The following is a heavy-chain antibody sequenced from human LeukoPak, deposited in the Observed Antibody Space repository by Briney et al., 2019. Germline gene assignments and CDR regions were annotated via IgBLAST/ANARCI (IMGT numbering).Heavy chain of an antibody. D-gene: IGHD3-10*01. CDR2: ISYSGST. CDR3: ARGRSSMVRGYYYYYMDV. Sequence: SETLSLTCTVSGGSISNYYWGWIRQPPGKGLEWIGYISYSGSTNYIPSLKSRVTILVDTSKNQFSLKLSSVTAADTAVYYCARGRSSMVRGYYYYYMDVWGKGTTVTISS. J-gene: IGHJ6*03. V-gene: IGHV4-59*01. CDR1: GGSISNYY.